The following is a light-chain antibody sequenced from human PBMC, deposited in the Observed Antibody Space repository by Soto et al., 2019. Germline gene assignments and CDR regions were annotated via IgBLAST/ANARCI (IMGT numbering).Light chain of an antibody. J-gene: IGKJ2*01. CDR2: GSS. CDR3: QQYGSSPPYT. V-gene: IGKV3-20*01. CDR1: QSVSNNY. Sequence: EVVLTQSPGTLSLSPGERATLSCRASQSVSNNYFAWYQQKPGQAPRLLIFGSSDRATGIPARFSGSGSGTDFTLTISRLEHEHFAVSYCQQYGSSPPYTFGQGTKLEIK.